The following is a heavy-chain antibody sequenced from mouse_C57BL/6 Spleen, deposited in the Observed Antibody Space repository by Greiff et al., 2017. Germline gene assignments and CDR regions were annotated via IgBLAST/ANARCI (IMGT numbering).Heavy chain of an antibody. V-gene: IGHV1-64*01. CDR2: IHHNSGST. J-gene: IGHJ2*01. CDR3: ARRHYYGSSLYYFDY. Sequence: QVQLQQPGAELVKPGASVKLSCKASGYTFTSYWMHWVKQRPGQGLEWIGMIHHNSGSTNYNEKFKSKATLTVDKSSSTAYMQLSSLTSEDSAVYYCARRHYYGSSLYYFDYWGQGTTLTVSS. CDR1: GYTFTSYW. D-gene: IGHD1-1*01.